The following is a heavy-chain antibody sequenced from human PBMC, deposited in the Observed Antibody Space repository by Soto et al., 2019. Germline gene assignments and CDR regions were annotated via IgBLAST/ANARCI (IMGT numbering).Heavy chain of an antibody. D-gene: IGHD6-19*01. Sequence: GGSLRLSCAASGFTFDDYAMHWVRQAPGKGLEWVSGISWNSGSIGYADSVKGRFTISRDNAKNSLYLQMNSLRAEDTALYYCAKDEAAVAGIEVQNIWGQGTMVTVSS. V-gene: IGHV3-9*01. CDR2: ISWNSGSI. J-gene: IGHJ3*02. CDR1: GFTFDDYA. CDR3: AKDEAAVAGIEVQNI.